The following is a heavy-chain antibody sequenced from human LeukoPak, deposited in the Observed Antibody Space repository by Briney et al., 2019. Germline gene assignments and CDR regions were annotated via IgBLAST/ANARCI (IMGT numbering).Heavy chain of an antibody. CDR1: GFTFSSYG. D-gene: IGHD3-22*01. Sequence: GGSLRLSCAASGFTFSSYGMHWVRQASGKGLEWVAFIRYDGSNKYYADSVKGRFTISRDNAKNSLYLQMKSLRAEDTALYYCARTPYNYDSSGPYYWFFDLWGRGTQVTVSS. CDR2: IRYDGSNK. J-gene: IGHJ2*01. V-gene: IGHV3-30*02. CDR3: ARTPYNYDSSGPYYWFFDL.